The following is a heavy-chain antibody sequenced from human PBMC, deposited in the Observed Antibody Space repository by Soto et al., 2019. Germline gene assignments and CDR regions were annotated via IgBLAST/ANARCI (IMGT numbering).Heavy chain of an antibody. V-gene: IGHV3-11*06. CDR2: ISGSSDNI. D-gene: IGHD2-2*01. Sequence: QVQLVESGGGVVKPAGSLRLSCAASGFTFSDYFMSWIRQAPGKGLEWVSFISGSSDNIKYADSVKGRFIISRDNAKNSLYLQMNSLRAEDTAVYYCVRDSARIVVVPRVDGDNWLDPWGQGTLVTVSS. CDR1: GFTFSDYF. CDR3: VRDSARIVVVPRVDGDNWLDP. J-gene: IGHJ5*02.